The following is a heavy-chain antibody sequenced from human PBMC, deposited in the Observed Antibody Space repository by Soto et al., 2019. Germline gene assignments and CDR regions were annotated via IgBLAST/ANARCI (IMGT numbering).Heavy chain of an antibody. CDR3: ASGSSSSWYNWFDH. V-gene: IGHV3-11*01. J-gene: IGHJ5*02. CDR2: ISSSGSTI. CDR1: GFTFSDYY. Sequence: RLSCAASGFTFSDYYMSWIRQAPGKGLEWVSYISSSGSTIYYADSVKGRFTISRDNAKNSLYLQMNSLRAEDTAVYYCASGSSSSWYNWFDHWGQGTLVTVSS. D-gene: IGHD6-13*01.